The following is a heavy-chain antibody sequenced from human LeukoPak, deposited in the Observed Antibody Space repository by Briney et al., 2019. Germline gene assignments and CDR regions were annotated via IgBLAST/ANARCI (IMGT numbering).Heavy chain of an antibody. CDR2: IWYDGSNK. V-gene: IGHV3-33*08. Sequence: GRSLRLSCATSGFTFNSYGMHWVRQAPGKGLEWVAVIWYDGSNKYYADSVKGRFTISRDNSKNTLYLQMNSLRAEDTAVYYCARDQKVRTGTTPFYYWGQGTLVTVSS. J-gene: IGHJ4*02. D-gene: IGHD1-1*01. CDR3: ARDQKVRTGTTPFYY. CDR1: GFTFNSYG.